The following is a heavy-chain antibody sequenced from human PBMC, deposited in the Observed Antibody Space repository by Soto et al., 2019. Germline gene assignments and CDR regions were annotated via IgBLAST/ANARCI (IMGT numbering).Heavy chain of an antibody. D-gene: IGHD5-12*01. CDR2: IIPIFGTA. CDR1: GGTFSSYA. J-gene: IGHJ6*02. CDR3: ARAWEATIRVPLYYYGMDV. Sequence: QVQLVQSGAEVKKPGSSVKVSCKASGGTFSSYAISWVRQAPGQGLEWMGGIIPIFGTANYAQKFQGRVTITADESTSTAYMELSSLRSEDTAVYYCARAWEATIRVPLYYYGMDVWGQGTTVTLSS. V-gene: IGHV1-69*01.